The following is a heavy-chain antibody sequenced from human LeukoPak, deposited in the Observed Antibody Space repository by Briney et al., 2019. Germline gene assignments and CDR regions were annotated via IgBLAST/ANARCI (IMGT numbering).Heavy chain of an antibody. CDR2: INPNSGDT. Sequence: ASVKVSCKASGYTFTDYYIHWVRQAPGQGLEWMGWINPNSGDTNYAQKFQGRVTMTRDTSITTAYMELSRLRSDDTAVYYCAKCSGGSCYSFDHFDYWGQGTLVTVSS. CDR3: AKCSGGSCYSFDHFDY. J-gene: IGHJ4*02. V-gene: IGHV1-2*02. D-gene: IGHD2-15*01. CDR1: GYTFTDYY.